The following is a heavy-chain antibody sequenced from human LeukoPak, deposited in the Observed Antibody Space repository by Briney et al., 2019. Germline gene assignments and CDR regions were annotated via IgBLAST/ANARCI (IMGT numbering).Heavy chain of an antibody. CDR1: GFTFSSYG. Sequence: GGSLRLSCAASGFTFSSYGMHWVRQAPGKGLEWVAVISYDGSNKYYADSVKGRFTISRDNAKNSLYLQMSSLRAEDTAVYYCARADLKYGDHDYWGQGTLVTVSS. D-gene: IGHD4-17*01. J-gene: IGHJ4*02. CDR3: ARADLKYGDHDY. V-gene: IGHV3-30*03. CDR2: ISYDGSNK.